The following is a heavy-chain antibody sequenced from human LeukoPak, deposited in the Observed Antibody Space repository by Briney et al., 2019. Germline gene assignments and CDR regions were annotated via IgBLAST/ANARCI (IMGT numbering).Heavy chain of an antibody. CDR1: GFTFSSYA. CDR2: ISYDGSNK. J-gene: IGHJ4*02. V-gene: IGHV3-30*01. CDR3: ARFGVRQLVFDY. Sequence: GRSLRLSCAAPGFTFSSYAMHWVRQAPGKGLEWVAVISYDGSNKYYADSVKGRFTISRDNSKNTLYLQMNSLRAEDTAVYYCARFGVRQLVFDYWGQGTLVTVSS. D-gene: IGHD6-13*01.